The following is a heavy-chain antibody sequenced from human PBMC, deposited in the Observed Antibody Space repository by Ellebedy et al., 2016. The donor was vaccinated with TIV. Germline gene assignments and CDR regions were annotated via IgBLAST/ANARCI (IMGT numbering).Heavy chain of an antibody. V-gene: IGHV3-30*18. J-gene: IGHJ4*02. CDR3: AKGRIVAAADY. D-gene: IGHD6-25*01. CDR1: GFTFSSYG. Sequence: GGSLRLXXAASGFTFSSYGMHWVRQAPGKGLEWVAVISYDGSNKYYADSVKGRFTISRDNSKNTLYLQMNSLRAEDTAVYYCAKGRIVAAADYWGQGTLVTVSS. CDR2: ISYDGSNK.